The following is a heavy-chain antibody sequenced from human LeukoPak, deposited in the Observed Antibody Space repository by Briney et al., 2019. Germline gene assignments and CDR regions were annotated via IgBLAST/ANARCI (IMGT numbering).Heavy chain of an antibody. V-gene: IGHV4-59*08. J-gene: IGHJ6*02. CDR1: GGSISGNA. CDR2: IYKSGST. CDR3: ARHLADCGGDCYIPIYFYGMDV. D-gene: IGHD2-21*02. Sequence: SETLSLTCTVSGGSISGNAWSWIRQTPEKGLEWIGYIYKSGSTKYNPSLKGRVTISPDTSKNQFSLKLRSVAAADTAVYYCARHLADCGGDCYIPIYFYGMDVWGQGTAVTVSS.